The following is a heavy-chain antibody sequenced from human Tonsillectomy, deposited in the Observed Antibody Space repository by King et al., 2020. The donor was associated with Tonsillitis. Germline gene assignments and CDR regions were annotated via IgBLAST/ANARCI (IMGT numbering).Heavy chain of an antibody. Sequence: QLVQSGAEVKNPGASVKVSCKSSGYTFTRFYIHWLRQAPGQGLEWMGMINLSGGSTTYAQRFQDRFTMTRDTSTSTVSMELSSLTSEDTAVYFCSRVHCANGICYLFDYCGQGTLVTASS. CDR1: GYTFTRFY. D-gene: IGHD2-8*01. CDR2: INLSGGST. V-gene: IGHV1-46*03. CDR3: SRVHCANGICYLFDY. J-gene: IGHJ4*02.